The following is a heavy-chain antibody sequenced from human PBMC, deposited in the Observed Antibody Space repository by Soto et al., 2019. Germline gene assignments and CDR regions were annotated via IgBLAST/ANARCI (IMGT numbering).Heavy chain of an antibody. Sequence: GGSLRLSCAASGFTFSSYAMSWVRQAPGRGLEWVSAISAGGGSTYYADSVKGRFTISRDNSKNTLYLKMNSLRAEDTAVYYCAKRLTYSSSWYYFDYWGQGTLVTVSS. CDR1: GFTFSSYA. CDR3: AKRLTYSSSWYYFDY. CDR2: ISAGGGST. J-gene: IGHJ4*02. V-gene: IGHV3-23*01. D-gene: IGHD6-13*01.